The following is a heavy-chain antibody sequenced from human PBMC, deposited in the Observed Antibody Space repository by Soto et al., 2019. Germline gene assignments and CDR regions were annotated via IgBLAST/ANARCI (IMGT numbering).Heavy chain of an antibody. D-gene: IGHD6-13*01. V-gene: IGHV4-31*03. CDR2: IYYSGST. CDR1: GGSISSGGYY. J-gene: IGHJ4*02. Sequence: SETLSLTCTVSGGSISSGGYYWSWIRQHPGKGLEWIGYIYYSGSTYYNPSLKSRVTISVDTSKNQFSLKLSSVTAADTAVYCCARAADSSSWQSDYWGQGTLVTVSS. CDR3: ARAADSSSWQSDY.